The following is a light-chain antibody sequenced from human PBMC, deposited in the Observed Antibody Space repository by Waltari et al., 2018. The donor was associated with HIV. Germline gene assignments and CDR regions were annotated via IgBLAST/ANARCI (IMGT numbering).Light chain of an antibody. CDR2: RNN. CDR1: TSNVRNKH. Sequence: QSVLAQQRSVSGTPGHTVHISCSGRTSNVRNKHVYWYQQVTGVAPKLLNYRNNQRPSGVPDRFSGSKSGTSASLAISGLRTEDEAEYYCAVWDDRLSGRLFGGGTKVTVL. V-gene: IGLV1-47*01. J-gene: IGLJ2*01. CDR3: AVWDDRLSGRL.